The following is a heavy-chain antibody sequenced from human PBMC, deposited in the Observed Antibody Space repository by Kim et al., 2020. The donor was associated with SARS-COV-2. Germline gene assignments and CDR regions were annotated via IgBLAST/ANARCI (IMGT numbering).Heavy chain of an antibody. J-gene: IGHJ4*02. D-gene: IGHD3-22*01. CDR2: GGST. CDR3: AKGGYYEL. V-gene: IGHV3-23*01. Sequence: GGSTYYADSVKGRFTISRDNSKNTLYLQMNSLRAEDTAVYYCAKGGYYELWGQGTLVTVSS.